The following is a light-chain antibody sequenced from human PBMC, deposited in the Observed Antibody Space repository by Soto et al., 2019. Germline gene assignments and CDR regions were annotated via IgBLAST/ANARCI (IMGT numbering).Light chain of an antibody. V-gene: IGLV2-11*01. J-gene: IGLJ1*01. CDR3: REQAAFFSV. CDR1: SIDVGGSNY. Sequence: QSVLTQPRSVSGSPGQSVTISCTGPSIDVGGSNYVSWYQQHPGKAPKLMIYDVSERPSGVPDRFSGSKSGNTASLTISGLTAYDECYYDCREQAAFFSVF. CDR2: DVS.